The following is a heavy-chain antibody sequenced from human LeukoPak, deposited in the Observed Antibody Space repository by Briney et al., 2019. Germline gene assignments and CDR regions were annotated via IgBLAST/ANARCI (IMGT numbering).Heavy chain of an antibody. J-gene: IGHJ6*02. CDR2: INPSGGST. D-gene: IGHD5-18*01. V-gene: IGHV1-46*01. CDR1: GYTFTSYY. Sequence: ASVKVSCKAYGYTFTSYYMHWVRQAPGQGLEWMGIINPSGGSTSYAQKFQGRVTMTRDTSTSTAYMELSSLRSEDTAVYYCARFPNTAMVMGLEYYYYGMDVWGQGTTVTVSS. CDR3: ARFPNTAMVMGLEYYYYGMDV.